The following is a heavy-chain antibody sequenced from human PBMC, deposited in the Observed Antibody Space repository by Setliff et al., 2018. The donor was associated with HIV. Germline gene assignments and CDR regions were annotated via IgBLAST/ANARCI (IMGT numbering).Heavy chain of an antibody. CDR2: IIPNSAGT. V-gene: IGHV1-2*06. J-gene: IGHJ3*02. Sequence: ASVKVSCKASGYTFTGYFIHWVRQAPGQGLEWMGRIIPNSAGTNYAQKFQGRVTMTRDTSISTAYMELSRLRSDDTAVYYCATKVYCTNGVCLDAFDIWGQGTMGTV. D-gene: IGHD2-8*01. CDR3: ATKVYCTNGVCLDAFDI. CDR1: GYTFTGYF.